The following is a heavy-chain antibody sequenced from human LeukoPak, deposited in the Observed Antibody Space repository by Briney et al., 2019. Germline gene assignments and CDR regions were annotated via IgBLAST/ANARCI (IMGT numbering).Heavy chain of an antibody. Sequence: GESLKISCKGSGYSFTSYWIGWVRQMPGKGLEWMRIIYPGDSDTRYSPSFQGQVTISADKSISTAYLQWSSLKGSDTAMYYCARSLDILTGYHYYFDYWGQGTLVTVSS. CDR2: IYPGDSDT. CDR1: GYSFTSYW. CDR3: ARSLDILTGYHYYFDY. J-gene: IGHJ4*02. V-gene: IGHV5-51*01. D-gene: IGHD3-9*01.